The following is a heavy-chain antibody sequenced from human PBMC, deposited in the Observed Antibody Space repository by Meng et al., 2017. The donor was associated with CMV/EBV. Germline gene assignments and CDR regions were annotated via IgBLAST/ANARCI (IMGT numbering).Heavy chain of an antibody. CDR3: AKVSSGGCGGDCYSYYYYGMDV. CDR2: IRYDGSNK. Sequence: GESLKISCAASGFTFSSYGMHWVRQAPGKGLEWVAFIRYDGSNKYYADSVKGRFTISRDNSKNTLYLQMNSLRAEDTAVYYCAKVSSGGCGGDCYSYYYYGMDVWGQGTTVTVSS. J-gene: IGHJ6*02. V-gene: IGHV3-30*02. CDR1: GFTFSSYG. D-gene: IGHD2-21*01.